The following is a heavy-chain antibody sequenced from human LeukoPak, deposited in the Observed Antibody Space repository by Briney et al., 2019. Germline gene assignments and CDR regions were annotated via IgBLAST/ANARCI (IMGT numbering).Heavy chain of an antibody. D-gene: IGHD3-22*01. V-gene: IGHV1-18*04. CDR1: GYTFTRYY. CDR3: AGAPYYYDSSGYFY. Sequence: ASVKVSCKASGYTFTRYYMHWVRQAPGQGLEWMGWVCAYNGNTNYAQKLQGRVTTTTDTSTSTAHMEMRSVRSHATGLYYRAGAPYYYDSSGYFYWGQGTLVTVSS. J-gene: IGHJ4*02. CDR2: VCAYNGNT.